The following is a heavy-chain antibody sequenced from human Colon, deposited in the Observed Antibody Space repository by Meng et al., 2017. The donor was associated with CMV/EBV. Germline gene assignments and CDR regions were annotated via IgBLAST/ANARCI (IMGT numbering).Heavy chain of an antibody. J-gene: IGHJ4*02. V-gene: IGHV5-51*01. Sequence: GGSLRLSCKGSGYSFTSYWIGWVRQMPGKSLEWMGIIYPGDSDTRYSPSFQGQVTISADKSISTAYLQWSSLKASDTAMYYCAIPPDDLRRGPDHFDYWGQGTLVTVSS. CDR3: AIPPDDLRRGPDHFDY. CDR2: IYPGDSDT. CDR1: GYSFTSYW. D-gene: IGHD4-17*01.